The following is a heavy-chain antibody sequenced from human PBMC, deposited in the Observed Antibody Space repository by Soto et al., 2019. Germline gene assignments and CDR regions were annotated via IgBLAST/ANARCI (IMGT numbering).Heavy chain of an antibody. V-gene: IGHV3-11*01. CDR1: GFTFSDYY. Sequence: GGSLRLSCAASGFTFSDYYMSWIRQAPGKGLEWVSYISSSGSTIYYADSVKGRFTISRDNAKNSLYLQINSLRAEDTAVYYCARESCISTSCYNYYYYGMDVWGQGTTVTVSS. D-gene: IGHD2-2*02. CDR2: ISSSGSTI. J-gene: IGHJ6*02. CDR3: ARESCISTSCYNYYYYGMDV.